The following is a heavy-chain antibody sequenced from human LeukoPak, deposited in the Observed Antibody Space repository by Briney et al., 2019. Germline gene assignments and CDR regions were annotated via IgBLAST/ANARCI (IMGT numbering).Heavy chain of an antibody. V-gene: IGHV3-11*04. CDR3: ARVMAYSSSWAPFDY. J-gene: IGHJ4*02. CDR1: GFTFSDYY. D-gene: IGHD6-13*01. Sequence: PGGSLRLSCAASGFTFSDYYMSWIRQAQGKGLEWVSYISSSGNTIYYADSVKGRFTISRDNSKNTLYLQMNSLRAEDTAVYYCARVMAYSSSWAPFDYWGQGTLVTVSS. CDR2: ISSSGNTI.